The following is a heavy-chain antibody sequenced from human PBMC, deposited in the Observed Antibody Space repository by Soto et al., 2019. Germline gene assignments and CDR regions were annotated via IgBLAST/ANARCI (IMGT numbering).Heavy chain of an antibody. CDR3: ARGWGYDSNDYYYAY. CDR2: IIPIFGTA. Sequence: QVQLVQSWAEVMKPGSSVKVSCKASGGTFSRHAISWVRQAPGQGLEWMGGIIPIFGTANHAQKFQGRVTIIADESTSTVYMELRSVRSEDTAMYYCARGWGYDSNDYYYAYWGQGTLVIVSS. J-gene: IGHJ4*02. D-gene: IGHD3-22*01. CDR1: GGTFSRHA. V-gene: IGHV1-69*01.